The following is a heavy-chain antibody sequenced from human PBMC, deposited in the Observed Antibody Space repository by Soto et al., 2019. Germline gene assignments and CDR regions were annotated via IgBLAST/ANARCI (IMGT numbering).Heavy chain of an antibody. CDR1: GFSFSSYR. CDR3: ARPDSSGYYFVL. J-gene: IGHJ4*02. D-gene: IGHD3-22*01. Sequence: GGSLRLSCAASGFSFSSYRKNWVRQAPGQGLEWVSCISGSSSYMYYADSVKGRFTISRDNAKNSLYLEMNSLRAEDTAVYYCARPDSSGYYFVLWGQGTLVTVSS. V-gene: IGHV3-21*01. CDR2: ISGSSSYM.